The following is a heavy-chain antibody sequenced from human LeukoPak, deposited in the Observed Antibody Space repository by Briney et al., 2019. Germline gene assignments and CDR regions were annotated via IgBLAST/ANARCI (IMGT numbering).Heavy chain of an antibody. CDR1: GFTLDDYA. J-gene: IGHJ4*02. Sequence: PGGSLRLSCAASGFTLDDYAMHWVRQAPEKGLEWVSGISWNSGSIGYADSVKGRFTISRDNAKNSLYLQMNSLRAEDMALYYCAKGLFSIAALNFDYWGQGTLVTVSS. D-gene: IGHD6-6*01. CDR3: AKGLFSIAALNFDY. CDR2: ISWNSGSI. V-gene: IGHV3-9*03.